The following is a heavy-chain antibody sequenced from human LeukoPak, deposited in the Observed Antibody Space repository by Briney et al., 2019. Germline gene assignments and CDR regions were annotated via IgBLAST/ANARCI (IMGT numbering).Heavy chain of an antibody. Sequence: SETLSLTCTVSGYSISSGYYWGWIRQPPGKGLEWIGSIHHSGSTYYNPSLKSRVTISVDTSKNQFSLKLSSVTAADTAVYYCARVLYDFWSGFPSYYYYYYMDVWGKGTTVTVSS. CDR3: ARVLYDFWSGFPSYYYYYYMDV. CDR2: IHHSGST. V-gene: IGHV4-38-2*02. CDR1: GYSISSGYY. D-gene: IGHD3-3*01. J-gene: IGHJ6*03.